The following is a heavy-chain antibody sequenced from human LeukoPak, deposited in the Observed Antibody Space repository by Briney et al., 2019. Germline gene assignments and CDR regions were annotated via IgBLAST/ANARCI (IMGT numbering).Heavy chain of an antibody. CDR1: GFTFSTYA. V-gene: IGHV3-30*14. J-gene: IGHJ4*02. CDR3: ARSPRLRFLEWTTYYFDY. D-gene: IGHD3-3*01. CDR2: ISYDGSNK. Sequence: PGRSLRLSCAASGFTFSTYAMHWVRQAPGKGLEWVAAISYDGSNKNYADSVKGRFTISRDNSKNTLYLQMGSLRAEDMAVYYCARSPRLRFLEWTTYYFDYWGQGTLVTVSS.